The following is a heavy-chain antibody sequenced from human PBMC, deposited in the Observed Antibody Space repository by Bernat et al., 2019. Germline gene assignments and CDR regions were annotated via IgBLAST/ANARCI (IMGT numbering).Heavy chain of an antibody. V-gene: IGHV3-30*18. CDR2: ISYDGRIK. J-gene: IGHJ4*02. CDR1: GFTFSTFG. CDR3: AKEPTVTDAPDYFGY. D-gene: IGHD4-11*01. Sequence: QVQLVESGGGVVQPGRSLRLSCAASGFTFSTFGMHWVRQAPGKGLEWVTFISYDGRIKYYADSVKGRFTISRDNSKNTLYLQMNGLRAEDTAVYYCAKEPTVTDAPDYFGYGGQGTLVTVSS.